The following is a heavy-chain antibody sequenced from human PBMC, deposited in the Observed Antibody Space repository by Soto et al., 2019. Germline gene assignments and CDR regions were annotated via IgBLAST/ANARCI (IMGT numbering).Heavy chain of an antibody. CDR2: INHSGST. CDR1: GGSFSGYY. V-gene: IGHV4-34*01. J-gene: IGHJ4*02. CDR3: ARGGRYYYGSGSRMVLDY. Sequence: ASETLSLTCAVYGGSFSGYYWSWIRQPPGKGLEWIGEINHSGSTNYNPSLKSRVTISVDTSKNQFSLKLSSVTAADTAVYYCARGGRYYYGSGSRMVLDYWGQGTLVTVSS. D-gene: IGHD3-10*01.